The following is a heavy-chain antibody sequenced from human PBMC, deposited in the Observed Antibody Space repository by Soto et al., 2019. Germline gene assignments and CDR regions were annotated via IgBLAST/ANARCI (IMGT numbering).Heavy chain of an antibody. CDR2: ISSSSSTI. CDR1: GFTFSSYS. V-gene: IGHV3-48*01. D-gene: IGHD2-15*01. Sequence: PGGSLRLSCAASGFTFSSYSMNWVRQAPGKGLEWVSYISSSSSTIYYADSVKGRFTISRDNSKNTLYLQMNSLRAEDTAVYYCAKEAAGASLRYGMDVWGQGTTVTVSS. J-gene: IGHJ6*02. CDR3: AKEAAGASLRYGMDV.